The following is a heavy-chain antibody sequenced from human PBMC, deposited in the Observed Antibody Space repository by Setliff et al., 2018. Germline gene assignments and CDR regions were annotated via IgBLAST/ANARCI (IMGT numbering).Heavy chain of an antibody. CDR2: IYDTGYV. Sequence: PSETLSLTCTVSGGSISTYAWSWIRHIPGKGLEWVGCIYDTGYVNYNPSLKSRVSISVDTSKNQFSLKLSAVTAADTAVYFCAREDGPNYYYYYMDIWGKGTTVTVSS. D-gene: IGHD2-8*01. J-gene: IGHJ6*03. CDR3: AREDGPNYYYYYMDI. V-gene: IGHV4-59*12. CDR1: GGSISTYA.